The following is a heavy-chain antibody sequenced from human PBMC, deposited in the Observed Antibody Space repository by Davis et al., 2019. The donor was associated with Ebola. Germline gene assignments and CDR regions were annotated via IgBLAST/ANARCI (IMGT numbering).Heavy chain of an antibody. V-gene: IGHV3-7*03. CDR2: IKQDGSEK. D-gene: IGHD5-18*01. CDR3: ASCGYSYGYPHPEDYYYGMDV. Sequence: GESLKISCAASGFTFSSYWMSWVRQAPGKGLEWVANIKQDGSEKYYVDSVKGRFTISRDNAKNSLYLQMNSLRAEDTAVYYCASCGYSYGYPHPEDYYYGMDVWGQGTTVTVSS. CDR1: GFTFSSYW. J-gene: IGHJ6*02.